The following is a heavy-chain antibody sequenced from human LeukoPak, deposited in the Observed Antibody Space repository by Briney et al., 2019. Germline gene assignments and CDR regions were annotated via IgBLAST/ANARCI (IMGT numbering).Heavy chain of an antibody. D-gene: IGHD2-2*01. V-gene: IGHV3-48*02. Sequence: GGSLRLSCAASGFTFSTYSMNWVRQAPGKGLEWVSYISSSSNTIYYVDSVKGRFTISRDNGKDSLYLQMNSLRDDDTAVYYCAPGYCSSSSCTHYFEYWGQGTLVTVSS. J-gene: IGHJ4*02. CDR1: GFTFSTYS. CDR2: ISSSSNTI. CDR3: APGYCSSSSCTHYFEY.